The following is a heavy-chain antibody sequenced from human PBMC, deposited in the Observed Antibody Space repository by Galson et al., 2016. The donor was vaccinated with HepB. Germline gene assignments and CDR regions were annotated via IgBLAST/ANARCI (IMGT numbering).Heavy chain of an antibody. J-gene: IGHJ4*02. CDR3: AGGYSSSWHVY. CDR1: GDSVSSNSAA. D-gene: IGHD6-13*01. CDR2: TYYRSKWNI. V-gene: IGHV6-1*01. Sequence: CAISGDSVSSNSAAWNWIRQSPSRGLEWLGRTYYRSKWNIDYAIFVKSRISIYADTSKNQFSLQLKSVTPDDTAVYFCAGGYSSSWHVYWGQGILVTVSS.